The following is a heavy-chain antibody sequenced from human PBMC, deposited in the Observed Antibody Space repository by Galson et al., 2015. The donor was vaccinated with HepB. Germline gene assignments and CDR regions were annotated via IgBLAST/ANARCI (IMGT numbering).Heavy chain of an antibody. CDR2: ISHDGSNK. CDR1: GFTFSRDA. Sequence: SLRLSCAASGFTFSRDAMHWVRQAPGKGLEWVAVISHDGSNKYYADSVKGRFTISRDNSKNTLYLQMNSLGAEDTAVYYCARGRHYDFWSGDHWGQGTLVTVSS. J-gene: IGHJ4*02. CDR3: ARGRHYDFWSGDH. D-gene: IGHD3-3*01. V-gene: IGHV3-30-3*01.